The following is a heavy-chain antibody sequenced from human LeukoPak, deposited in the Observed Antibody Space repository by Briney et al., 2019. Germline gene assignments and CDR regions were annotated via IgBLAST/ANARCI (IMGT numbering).Heavy chain of an antibody. J-gene: IGHJ4*02. D-gene: IGHD6-19*01. CDR1: GFTFYIYP. CDR3: ARGNVAVARNLIDF. V-gene: IGHV3-30*04. Sequence: GGSLRLSCAASGFTFYIYPMHWVRQAPGEGPEWVAVTLYDGSSTDYADSVKGRFTMSRDNAKNTLYLQMNSLRPEDTGIYYCARGNVAVARNLIDFWGQGTLVTVSS. CDR2: TLYDGSST.